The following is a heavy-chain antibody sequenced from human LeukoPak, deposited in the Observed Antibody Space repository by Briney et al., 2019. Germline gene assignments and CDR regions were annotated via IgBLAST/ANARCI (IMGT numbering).Heavy chain of an antibody. J-gene: IGHJ4*02. D-gene: IGHD2-8*01. V-gene: IGHV1-69*06. CDR2: IIPIFGTA. CDR3: ARPREVYAGPFDY. Sequence: ASVKVSCKASGYTFTSYGISWVRQAPGQGLEWMGGIIPIFGTANYAQKFQGRVTITADKSTSTAYMELSSLRSEDTAVYYCARPREVYAGPFDYWGQGTLVTVSS. CDR1: GYTFTSYG.